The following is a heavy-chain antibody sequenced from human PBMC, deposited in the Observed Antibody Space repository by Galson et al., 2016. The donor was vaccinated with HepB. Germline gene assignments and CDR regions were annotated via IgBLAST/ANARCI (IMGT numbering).Heavy chain of an antibody. Sequence: SVKVSCKASGFAFTSYAMHWVRQAPGQRLEWMGWINAGNGNKKYSQKFQGKVTITRDTFASTAYMELSILRSEETAVYYCARERTRVRFLEWLSHPQNWFDPWGQGTLVTVSS. D-gene: IGHD3-3*01. J-gene: IGHJ5*02. CDR3: ARERTRVRFLEWLSHPQNWFDP. CDR1: GFAFTSYA. CDR2: INAGNGNK. V-gene: IGHV1-3*01.